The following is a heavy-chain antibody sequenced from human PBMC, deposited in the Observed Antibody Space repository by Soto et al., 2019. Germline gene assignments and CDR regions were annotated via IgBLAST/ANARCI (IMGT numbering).Heavy chain of an antibody. Sequence: GGSLRLSCAASGFTFSSYSMNWVRQAPGKGLEWVSYISSSSSTIYYADSVKGRFTISRDNAKNSLYLQMNSLRDGDTAVYYCARGLMTTVTTADYWGQGTLVTVSS. D-gene: IGHD4-17*01. V-gene: IGHV3-48*02. CDR1: GFTFSSYS. J-gene: IGHJ4*02. CDR2: ISSSSSTI. CDR3: ARGLMTTVTTADY.